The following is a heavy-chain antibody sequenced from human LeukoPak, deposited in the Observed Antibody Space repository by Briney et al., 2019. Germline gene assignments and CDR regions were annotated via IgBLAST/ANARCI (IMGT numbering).Heavy chain of an antibody. D-gene: IGHD6-19*01. CDR3: AGGYSSGWYVQPIDY. V-gene: IGHV3-23*01. J-gene: IGHJ4*02. CDR1: GFTFSSYA. CDR2: ISGSGGST. Sequence: GGSLRLSCAASGFTFSSYAMSWVRQAPGKGLEWVSAISGSGGSTYYADSVKGRFTISRDNSKNTLYLQMNSLRAEDTAVYYCAGGYSSGWYVQPIDYRGQGTLVTVSS.